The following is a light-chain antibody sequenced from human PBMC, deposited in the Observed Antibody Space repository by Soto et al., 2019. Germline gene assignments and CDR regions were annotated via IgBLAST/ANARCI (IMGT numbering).Light chain of an antibody. CDR2: GAS. Sequence: EIVLTQSPGTLSLSPGERATLSCRASQSVSSSYLAWYQQKPGQAPRLLIYGASSRATGIPDRFSGSGSGTDCTLTISRLEPEDFAVYYCQQYGSSPRRAFGQGTKLEIK. V-gene: IGKV3-20*01. CDR3: QQYGSSPRRA. J-gene: IGKJ2*01. CDR1: QSVSSSY.